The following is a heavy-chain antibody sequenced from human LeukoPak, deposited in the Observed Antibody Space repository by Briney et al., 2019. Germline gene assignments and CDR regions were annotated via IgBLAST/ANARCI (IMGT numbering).Heavy chain of an antibody. J-gene: IGHJ1*01. CDR1: GLTFSAYA. V-gene: IGHV3-64D*06. CDR2: ISGNGGST. Sequence: SGGSLRLSCEASGLTFSAYAMTWVRQAPGKGLEYVSVISGNGGSTSYADSVEGRFTISRDNSKNTVYLQMSSLRAEDTAVYYCVGDGRGGYNIYFHHWGRGTLVTVSS. CDR3: VGDGRGGYNIYFHH. D-gene: IGHD5-24*01.